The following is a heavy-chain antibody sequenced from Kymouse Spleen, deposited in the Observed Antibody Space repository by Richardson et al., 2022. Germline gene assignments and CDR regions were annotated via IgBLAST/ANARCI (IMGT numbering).Heavy chain of an antibody. CDR1: GGSISSSSYY. V-gene: IGHV4-39*01. Sequence: QLQLQESGPGLVKPSETLSLTCTVSGGSISSSSYYWGWIRQPPGKGLEWIGSIYYSGSTYYNPSLKSRVTISVDTSKNQFSLKLSSVTAADTAVYYCARRYYGSGSYSVDYWGQGTLVTVSS. CDR2: IYYSGST. CDR3: ARRYYGSGSYSVDY. J-gene: IGHJ4*02. D-gene: IGHD3-10*01.